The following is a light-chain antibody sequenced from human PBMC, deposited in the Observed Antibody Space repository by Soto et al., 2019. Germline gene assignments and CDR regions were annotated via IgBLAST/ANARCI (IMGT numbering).Light chain of an antibody. CDR1: QNIGTY. V-gene: IGKV1-39*01. CDR3: QQSSSRWT. Sequence: DIQMTQSPSSLSASVGERVIISCRASQNIGTYVNWYQQTAGKAPRLLIYAASGLQPGVPSRFSGSVSGTVFTLTITSLQPEDFASYYCQQSSSRWTFGQGTEVHI. J-gene: IGKJ1*01. CDR2: AAS.